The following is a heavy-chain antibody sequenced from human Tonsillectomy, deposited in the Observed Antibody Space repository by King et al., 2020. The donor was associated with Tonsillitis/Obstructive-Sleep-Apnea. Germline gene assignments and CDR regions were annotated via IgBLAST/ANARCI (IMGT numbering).Heavy chain of an antibody. Sequence: QLQESGPGLVKPSETLSLTCTVSGGSISSSSYYWGWIRQPPGKGLEWIGSIYYSGSTYYNPSLKSRVTISVDTSKNRFSLKLSSVTAADTAVYYCARHIYRSAYYYDSSGYPIDYWGQGTLVTVSS. CDR2: IYYSGST. CDR3: ARHIYRSAYYYDSSGYPIDY. CDR1: GGSISSSSYY. V-gene: IGHV4-39*01. J-gene: IGHJ4*02. D-gene: IGHD3-22*01.